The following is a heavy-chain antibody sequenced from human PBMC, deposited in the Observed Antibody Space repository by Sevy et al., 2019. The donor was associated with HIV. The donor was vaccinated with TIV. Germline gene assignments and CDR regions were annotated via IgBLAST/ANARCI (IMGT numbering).Heavy chain of an antibody. V-gene: IGHV4-39*01. D-gene: IGHD3-10*01. CDR3: ARQGGLVDRAFDY. CDR1: GVSMSGSSYD. Sequence: SETLSLTCTVSGVSMSGSSYDWGWSRQPPGKGLEWITSIFFSGSTYYNPSLKGRVTISVDTSKSQFSLKLNSVTAADTALYYSARQGGLVDRAFDYWGQGTLVTVSS. CDR2: IFFSGST. J-gene: IGHJ4*02.